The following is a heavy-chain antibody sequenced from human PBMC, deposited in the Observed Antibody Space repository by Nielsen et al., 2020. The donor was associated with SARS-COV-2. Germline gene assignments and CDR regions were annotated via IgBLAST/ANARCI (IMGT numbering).Heavy chain of an antibody. Sequence: WIRQPPGKGLEWIGSIYYSGSTYYNPSLKSRVTISVDTSKNQFSLKLSSVTAADTAVYYCARRHSSSWYGVATDYGMDVRGQGTTVTVSS. V-gene: IGHV4-39*01. CDR3: ARRHSSSWYGVATDYGMDV. D-gene: IGHD6-13*01. CDR2: IYYSGST. J-gene: IGHJ6*02.